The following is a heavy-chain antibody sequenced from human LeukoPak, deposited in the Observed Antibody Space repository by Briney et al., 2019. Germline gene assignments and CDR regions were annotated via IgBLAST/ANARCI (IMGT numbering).Heavy chain of an antibody. V-gene: IGHV4-38-2*02. CDR1: DYSISSGYF. Sequence: SETLSLTCTVSDYSISSGYFWGWIRQPPGKGLEWIGSIYYSGSTYYNPSLKSRVTISVDTSKNQFSLKLSSVTAADTAVYYCATDTAMGNFDYWGQGTLVTVSS. CDR2: IYYSGST. J-gene: IGHJ4*02. D-gene: IGHD5-18*01. CDR3: ATDTAMGNFDY.